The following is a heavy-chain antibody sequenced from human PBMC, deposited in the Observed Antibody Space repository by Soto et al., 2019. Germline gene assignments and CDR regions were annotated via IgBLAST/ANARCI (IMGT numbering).Heavy chain of an antibody. CDR3: ARFEVRGSSGPGGMDV. Sequence: VESLKISCNGSGYSFTSYWISWVRQMPWKGLEWMGRIDPSDSYTNYSPSFQGHVTISADKSISTAYLQWSSLKASDTAMYYCARFEVRGSSGPGGMDVWGQGTTVTVSS. J-gene: IGHJ6*02. CDR2: IDPSDSYT. D-gene: IGHD6-19*01. V-gene: IGHV5-10-1*01. CDR1: GYSFTSYW.